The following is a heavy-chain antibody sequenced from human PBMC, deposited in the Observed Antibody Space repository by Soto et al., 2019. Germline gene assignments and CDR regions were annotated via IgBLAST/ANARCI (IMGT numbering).Heavy chain of an antibody. D-gene: IGHD6-13*01. CDR3: ASDPSPSSWTEY. V-gene: IGHV3-33*01. CDR2: IWYDGSNK. Sequence: QVQLVESGGGVVQPGRSLRLSCAASGFTFSSYGMHWVRQAPGKGLEWVAVIWYDGSNKYYADSVKGRFTISRDNYKNALYLQMNSMRGEDTAVYYCASDPSPSSWTEYWGQGTLVTVS. J-gene: IGHJ4*02. CDR1: GFTFSSYG.